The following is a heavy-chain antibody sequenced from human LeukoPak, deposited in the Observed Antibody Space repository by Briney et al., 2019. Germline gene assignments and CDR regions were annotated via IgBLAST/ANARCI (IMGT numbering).Heavy chain of an antibody. CDR3: VRDRFYAMDV. V-gene: IGHV3-74*01. J-gene: IGHJ6*02. Sequence: PGGSLRLSCAASGFTFSSSWMHWVRQAPGKGLVWVSRINHDGSTTNYVDSVKGRSTISRDNAKNTLYLQMNSLRAGDTAVFYCVRDRFYAMDVWGQGTTVTVSS. CDR1: GFTFSSSW. D-gene: IGHD3-16*01. CDR2: INHDGSTT.